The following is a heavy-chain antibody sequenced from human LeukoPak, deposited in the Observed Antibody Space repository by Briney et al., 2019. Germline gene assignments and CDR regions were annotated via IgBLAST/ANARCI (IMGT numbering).Heavy chain of an antibody. CDR3: AGSSGLRSPIDY. D-gene: IGHD5-12*01. V-gene: IGHV4-30-2*01. J-gene: IGHJ4*02. Sequence: PSETVSLACTVSGGSISSSSYYWGWIRQPPGKGLEWIGYIYHSGSTYYNPSLKSRVTISVDRSKNQFSLKLSSVTAADTAVYYCAGSSGLRSPIDYWGQGTLVTVSS. CDR1: GGSISSSSYY. CDR2: IYHSGST.